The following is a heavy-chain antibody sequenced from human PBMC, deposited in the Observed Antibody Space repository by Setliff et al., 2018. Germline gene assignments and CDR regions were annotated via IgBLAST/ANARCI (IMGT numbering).Heavy chain of an antibody. Sequence: SETLSLTCTVSGGSISSGSNYWSWIRQPAGRGLEWIGHIDPSGNTNYHPSLKSRVTISGDTSKNQFSLSLSSVTAADTAVYYCARQTADTFHYYYMDVWGKGTTVTVSS. CDR2: IDPSGNT. V-gene: IGHV4-61*09. J-gene: IGHJ6*03. CDR1: GGSISSGSNY. CDR3: ARQTADTFHYYYMDV. D-gene: IGHD6-19*01.